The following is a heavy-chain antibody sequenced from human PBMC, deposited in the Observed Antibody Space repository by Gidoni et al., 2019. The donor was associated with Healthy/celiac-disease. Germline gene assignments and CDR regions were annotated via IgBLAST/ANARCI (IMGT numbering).Heavy chain of an antibody. Sequence: EVQLVESGGGLVQPGRSLRLSCTASGFPCDAYAMHWVRQAPGRGLEVVSCISWNSGSIGYADSWQGRFPISRDNAKNSLYLQMNSLRAEDTALYYCAKDIGRGEMATMVGTDYWGQGTLVTVSS. V-gene: IGHV3-9*01. CDR2: ISWNSGSI. CDR3: AKDIGRGEMATMVGTDY. J-gene: IGHJ4*02. CDR1: GFPCDAYA. D-gene: IGHD2-21*02.